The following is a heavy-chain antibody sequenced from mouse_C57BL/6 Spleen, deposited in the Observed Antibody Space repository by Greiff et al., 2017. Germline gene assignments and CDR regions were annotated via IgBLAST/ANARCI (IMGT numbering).Heavy chain of an antibody. V-gene: IGHV1-53*01. CDR1: GYTFTSYW. Sequence: VQLQQPGTELVKPGASVKLSCEASGYTFTSYWMHWVKQRPGQGLEWIGNINPSNGGTYYNEKFKSKGTLTVDKSSSTAYMQLSSLTSEDSAVYYCALYYGSSYVYAMDYWGQGTSVTVSS. CDR2: INPSNGGT. CDR3: ALYYGSSYVYAMDY. J-gene: IGHJ4*01. D-gene: IGHD1-1*01.